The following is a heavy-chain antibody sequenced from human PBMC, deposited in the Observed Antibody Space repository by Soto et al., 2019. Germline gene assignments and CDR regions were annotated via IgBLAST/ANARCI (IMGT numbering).Heavy chain of an antibody. V-gene: IGHV4-39*07. CDR2: IYYSGST. J-gene: IGHJ5*02. CDR3: ARVRDCSGGTCYSWWFDP. CDR1: SAPVSSSTYT. D-gene: IGHD2-15*01. Sequence: PSETLSLTCTVSSAPVSSSTYTWGWIRQPPGKGLEWIGSIYYSGSTSYNSSLKSRVTISVDTSKSQLSLKLSSVTAADTAVYYCARVRDCSGGTCYSWWFDPWGQGTLVTVSS.